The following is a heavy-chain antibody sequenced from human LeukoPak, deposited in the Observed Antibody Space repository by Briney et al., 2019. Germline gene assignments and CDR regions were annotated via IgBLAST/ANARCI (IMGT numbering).Heavy chain of an antibody. CDR1: GDSVSSYSAA. J-gene: IGHJ4*02. D-gene: IGHD1-26*01. Sequence: SQTLSLTCAISGDSVSSYSAAWNWIRQSPSRGLEWLGRTYYRPKWFNDYAVSVKSRITFNPDTSKNQFSLQLDSVTPEDTAVYYCARSGSFRFDSWGQGTLVTVSS. CDR3: ARSGSFRFDS. V-gene: IGHV6-1*01. CDR2: TYYRPKWFN.